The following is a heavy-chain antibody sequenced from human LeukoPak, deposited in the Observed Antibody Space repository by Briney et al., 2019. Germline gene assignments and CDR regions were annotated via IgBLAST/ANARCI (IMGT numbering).Heavy chain of an antibody. CDR1: GVSISSYY. V-gene: IGHV4-59*08. CDR3: ARSSGYTYGSDY. CDR2: IYFSGSI. Sequence: SETLSLTCSVSGVSISSYYWSWIRQPPGRGLEWVGYIYFSGSINYNPSLKSRVTISADTSKNQLSLKLSSVTAADTAVYYCARSSGYTYGSDYWGRGTLVTVSS. J-gene: IGHJ4*02. D-gene: IGHD5-18*01.